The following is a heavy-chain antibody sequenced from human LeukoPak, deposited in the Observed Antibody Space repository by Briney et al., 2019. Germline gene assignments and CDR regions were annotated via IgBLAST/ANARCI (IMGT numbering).Heavy chain of an antibody. D-gene: IGHD3-22*01. Sequence: PGGSLRLSCAASGFTFDDYAMHWVRQAPGKGLEWVSGISWNSGSIGYADSVKGRFTISRDNAKNSLYLQMNSLRAEDTALYYCAKDIKFSWDSSGYWDYWGQGTLVTVSS. J-gene: IGHJ4*02. CDR3: AKDIKFSWDSSGYWDY. V-gene: IGHV3-9*01. CDR2: ISWNSGSI. CDR1: GFTFDDYA.